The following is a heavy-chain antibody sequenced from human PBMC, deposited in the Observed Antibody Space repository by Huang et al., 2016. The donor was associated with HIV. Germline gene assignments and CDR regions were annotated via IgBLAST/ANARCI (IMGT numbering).Heavy chain of an antibody. V-gene: IGHV3-74*01. J-gene: IGHJ4*02. D-gene: IGHD3-22*01. CDR3: VRDPRIQSWLNYFDY. Sequence: EVQLVESGGGLVQPGGSLRLSCAASGFTFSSYWMHWVRQAQGKGLVWGSRSNSDGSSSGYADSVKGRFTISRDNAKSTLYLQMNSLRAEDTAVYYCVRDPRIQSWLNYFDYWGQGTLVSVSS. CDR1: GFTFSSYW. CDR2: SNSDGSSS.